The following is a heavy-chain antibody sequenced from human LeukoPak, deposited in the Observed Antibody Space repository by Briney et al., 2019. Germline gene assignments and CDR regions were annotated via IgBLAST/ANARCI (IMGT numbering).Heavy chain of an antibody. CDR3: AKDVPRYSDWYFQH. V-gene: IGHV3-30*18. CDR2: ISYDGSNK. D-gene: IGHD6-13*01. J-gene: IGHJ1*01. Sequence: GGSLRLSCAASGFTFSSYGMHWVRQAPGKGLEWVAVISYDGSNKYYADSVKGRFTISRDNSKNTLYLQMNSLRAEDTAVYYCAKDVPRYSDWYFQHWGQGTLVTISS. CDR1: GFTFSSYG.